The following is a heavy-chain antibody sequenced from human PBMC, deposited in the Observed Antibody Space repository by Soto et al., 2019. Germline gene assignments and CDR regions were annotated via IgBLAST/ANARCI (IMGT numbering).Heavy chain of an antibody. J-gene: IGHJ6*02. Sequence: GVLRLSCAASGFTFDDYTMHWVRQAPGKGLEWVSLISWDGGSTYYADSVKGRFTISRDNSKNSLYLQMNSLRTEDTALYYCAKDLGLGVMKAAGDYYYGMDVWGQGTTVTVS. D-gene: IGHD2-15*01. V-gene: IGHV3-43*01. CDR1: GFTFDDYT. CDR2: ISWDGGST. CDR3: AKDLGLGVMKAAGDYYYGMDV.